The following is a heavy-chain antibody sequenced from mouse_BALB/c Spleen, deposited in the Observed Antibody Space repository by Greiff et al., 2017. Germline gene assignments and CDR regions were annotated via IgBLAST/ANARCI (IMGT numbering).Heavy chain of an antibody. Sequence: EVMLVESGGGLVKPGGSLKLSCAASGFTFSSYAMSWVRQTPEKRLEWVASISSGGSTYYPDSVKGRFTISRDNARNILYLQMSSLRSEDTAMYYCARRAYYRYDVYYFDYWGQGTTLTVSS. D-gene: IGHD2-14*01. CDR3: ARRAYYRYDVYYFDY. CDR1: GFTFSSYA. J-gene: IGHJ2*01. V-gene: IGHV5-6-5*01. CDR2: ISSGGST.